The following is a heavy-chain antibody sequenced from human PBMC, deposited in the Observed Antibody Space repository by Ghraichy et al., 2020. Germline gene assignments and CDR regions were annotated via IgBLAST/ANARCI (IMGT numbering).Heavy chain of an antibody. Sequence: GESLNISCAASGFTFSSYWMHWVRQAPGKGLVWVSRINSDGSSTSYADSVKGRFTISRDNAKNTLYLQMNSLRAEDTAVYYCARDGAYSSSDYWGQGTLVTVSS. D-gene: IGHD6-6*01. J-gene: IGHJ4*02. V-gene: IGHV3-74*01. CDR3: ARDGAYSSSDY. CDR2: INSDGSST. CDR1: GFTFSSYW.